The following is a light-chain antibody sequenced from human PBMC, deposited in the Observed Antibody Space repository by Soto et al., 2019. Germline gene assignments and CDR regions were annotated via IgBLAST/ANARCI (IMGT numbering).Light chain of an antibody. CDR1: QSVDSAY. V-gene: IGKV3-20*01. J-gene: IGKJ1*01. CDR2: SAS. Sequence: EIVLTQSPGTQSLSPGERATLSCRASQSVDSAYLAWFQHKPGQAPRLLIYSASIRATGIPDRFSGSGSGTDFTLTIGRLEPEDFAVYYCHQYSNSLGPFGQGTKVDI. CDR3: HQYSNSLGP.